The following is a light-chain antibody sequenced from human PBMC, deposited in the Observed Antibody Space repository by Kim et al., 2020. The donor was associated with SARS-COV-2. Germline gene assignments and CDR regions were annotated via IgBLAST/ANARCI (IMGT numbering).Light chain of an antibody. CDR2: DVN. V-gene: IGLV2-14*03. CDR1: NSDVGGYDY. J-gene: IGLJ1*01. CDR3: SSYTSSSPYV. Sequence: QSLTISCTGTNSDVGGYDYVSWYQQFPGKAPKLMIYDVNKRPSGVSNRFSGSKSGNTASLTISGLQAEDEADYYCSSYTSSSPYVFGIGTKVTVL.